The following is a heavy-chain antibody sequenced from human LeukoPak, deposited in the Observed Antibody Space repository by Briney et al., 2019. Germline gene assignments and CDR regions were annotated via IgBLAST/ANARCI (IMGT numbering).Heavy chain of an antibody. CDR1: GGSISSYY. V-gene: IGHV4-59*01. Sequence: SETLSLTCTVSGGSISSYYWSWIRQPPGKGLEWIGYIYYSGSTNYNPSLKSRVTISVDTSKNQFSLKLSSVTAGDTAVYYCARVSSSGWLGFDYWGQGTLVTVSS. J-gene: IGHJ4*02. D-gene: IGHD6-19*01. CDR3: ARVSSSGWLGFDY. CDR2: IYYSGST.